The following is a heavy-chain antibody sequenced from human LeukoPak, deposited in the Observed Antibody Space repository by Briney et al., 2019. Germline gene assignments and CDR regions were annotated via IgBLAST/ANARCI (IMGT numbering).Heavy chain of an antibody. V-gene: IGHV1-2*02. CDR3: VKDKYYYDSSGPENFDY. D-gene: IGHD3-22*01. CDR2: INPNSGGT. J-gene: IGHJ4*02. CDR1: GYTFTGYY. Sequence: ASVKVSCKASGYTFTGYYMHWVRQAPGQGLEWMGWINPNSGGTNYAQKFQGRVTMTRDTSISTAYMELSRLRSDDTAVYYCVKDKYYYDSSGPENFDYWGQGTLVTVSS.